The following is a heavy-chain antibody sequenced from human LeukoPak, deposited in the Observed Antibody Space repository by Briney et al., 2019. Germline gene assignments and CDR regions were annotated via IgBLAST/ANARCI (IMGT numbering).Heavy chain of an antibody. CDR1: GYTFTNHG. Sequence: ASVKVSCKASGYTFTNHGISWVRQAPGQGLEWMGWTSTYNTNYIQKLQGRVTMTTDTSTSTAYMELRGLRSDDTAVYYCAKGSSGWSLDYWGQGTLVTVSS. V-gene: IGHV1-18*01. D-gene: IGHD6-19*01. CDR2: TSTYNT. CDR3: AKGSSGWSLDY. J-gene: IGHJ4*02.